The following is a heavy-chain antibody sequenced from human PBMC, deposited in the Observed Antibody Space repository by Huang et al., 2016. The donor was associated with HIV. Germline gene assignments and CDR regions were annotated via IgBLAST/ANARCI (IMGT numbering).Heavy chain of an antibody. Sequence: QVQLHQWGAGLLKPSETLSLTCAVYGGSFSSYYWNWIRPSPGQGLVWIGQIKHRGTTTYNPSRKSRVTMSVDTSKKQFYLKWNAVTAADTAVYYCAREIMISFGGPFDPWGQGTLVTVSS. CDR1: GGSFSSYY. V-gene: IGHV4-34*01. CDR3: AREIMISFGGPFDP. D-gene: IGHD3-16*01. CDR2: IKHRGTT. J-gene: IGHJ5*02.